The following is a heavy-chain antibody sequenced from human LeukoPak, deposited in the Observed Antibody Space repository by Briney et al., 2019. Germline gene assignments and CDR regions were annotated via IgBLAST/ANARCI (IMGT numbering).Heavy chain of an antibody. CDR1: GYTFTGYY. V-gene: IGHV1-2*02. CDR3: ARGRTDFWGGYYDWVYYFDY. CDR2: INPNSGGT. D-gene: IGHD3-3*01. Sequence: ASVKVSCKASGYTFTGYYMHWVRQAPGQGLEWMGWINPNSGGTNYAQKFQGRVTMTRDTSISTAYMELSRLRSDDTAVYYCARGRTDFWGGYYDWVYYFDYWGQGTLVTVSS. J-gene: IGHJ4*02.